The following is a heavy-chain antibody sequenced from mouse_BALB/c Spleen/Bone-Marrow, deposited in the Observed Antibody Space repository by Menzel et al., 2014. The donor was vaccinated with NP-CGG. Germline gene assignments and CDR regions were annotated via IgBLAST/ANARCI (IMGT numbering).Heavy chain of an antibody. D-gene: IGHD1-1*01. CDR3: KSNNYGSSRGFVY. V-gene: IGHV1S53*02. CDR2: ISPGNGDI. Sequence: VQVVESDAELVKPGASVMISCKASGYTFTDRAIHWVKQKPEQGLEWIGYISPGNGDIKYNEKFKGKATLTADKSSSTAYMQLNSLTSEDSAVYFCKSNNYGSSRGFVYWGQGTPVTVSA. J-gene: IGHJ3*01. CDR1: GYTFTDRA.